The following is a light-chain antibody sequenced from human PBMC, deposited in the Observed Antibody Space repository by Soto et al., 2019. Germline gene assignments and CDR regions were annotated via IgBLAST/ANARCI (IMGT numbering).Light chain of an antibody. CDR1: QTVSIN. CDR3: QQYDKWPLT. CDR2: AAS. J-gene: IGKJ4*01. Sequence: EIVMTQSPATLSVSPGERATLSCRASQTVSINLAWYQQKPGQAPRLLIYAASTRATGIPARFSGSGSGTEFNLTISSLQSEDFAIYYCQQYDKWPLTFGGGTKVEIK. V-gene: IGKV3-15*01.